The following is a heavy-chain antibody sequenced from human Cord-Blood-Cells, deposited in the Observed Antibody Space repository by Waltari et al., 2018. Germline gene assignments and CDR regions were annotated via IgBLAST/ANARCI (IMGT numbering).Heavy chain of an antibody. D-gene: IGHD3-22*01. J-gene: IGHJ4*02. CDR2: INHSGST. CDR3: ARGRGNDSSGYYYVDY. Sequence: QVQLQQWGAGLLKPSETLSLTCAVYGGSLSGYYWSWIRQPPGKGLEWIGEINHSGSTTYNPSLKSRVTISVDTSKNQFSLKLSSVTAADTAVYYCARGRGNDSSGYYYVDYWGQGTLVTVSS. V-gene: IGHV4-34*01. CDR1: GGSLSGYY.